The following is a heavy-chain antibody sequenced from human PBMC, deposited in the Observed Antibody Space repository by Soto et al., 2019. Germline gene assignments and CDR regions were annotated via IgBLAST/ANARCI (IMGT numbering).Heavy chain of an antibody. CDR1: GYTFTKYG. CDR3: AKNGQLPYPPYATDV. D-gene: IGHD1-26*01. CDR2: ISGYNGNT. V-gene: IGHV1-18*01. Sequence: ASVKVSCKASGYTFTKYGISWVRQAPGQGLEWMGWISGYNGNTNYAQKYQGRITMTIDTSTTTAYMELGSLTSEDTAVYYCAKNGQLPYPPYATDVCGQGTSVTVSS. J-gene: IGHJ6*02.